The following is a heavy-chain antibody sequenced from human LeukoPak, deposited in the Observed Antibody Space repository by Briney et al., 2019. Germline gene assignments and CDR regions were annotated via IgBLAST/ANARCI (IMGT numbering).Heavy chain of an antibody. CDR1: AGSFTGYY. J-gene: IGHJ5*02. CDR3: ARERLPGVTTVTRWFDP. Sequence: SETLSLTCAVNAGSFTGYYWSWIRQPPGKGLEWIGHIHYSGSTNYNSSLKSRVTISVDTSKNQFFLKLSSVTAADTAVYYCARERLPGVTTVTRWFDPWGQGTLVTVSS. CDR2: IHYSGST. D-gene: IGHD4-17*01. V-gene: IGHV4-59*01.